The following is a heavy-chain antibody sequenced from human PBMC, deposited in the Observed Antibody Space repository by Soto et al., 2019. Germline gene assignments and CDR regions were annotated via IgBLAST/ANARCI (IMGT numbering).Heavy chain of an antibody. Sequence: EVQLVESGGGLVQPGGSLRLSCAASVFTFTSYWMTWVRQAPGKGLEWVANIKQGGGEKYYVGSVKGRFTISRDNAKNSLYLHLDSLRAEDAAVYYCARGAFPTWGTYPLDYWGQGALVTVSS. CDR1: VFTFTSYW. CDR3: ARGAFPTWGTYPLDY. D-gene: IGHD3-16*02. CDR2: IKQGGGEK. V-gene: IGHV3-7*04. J-gene: IGHJ4*02.